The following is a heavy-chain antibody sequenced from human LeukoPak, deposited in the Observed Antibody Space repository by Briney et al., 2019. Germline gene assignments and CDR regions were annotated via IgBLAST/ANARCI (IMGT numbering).Heavy chain of an antibody. D-gene: IGHD3-22*01. CDR2: IGDDGRNK. V-gene: IGHV3-30*02. Sequence: GGSLRLSCAASGYTFNSCGLHWVRQAPGKGLEWVAVIGDDGRNKWYGDSVKGRFTISIDNSKNTVYLQMNSLRAEDTAVYYCVKDRHGHYTFDYWGQGTLVTVSS. CDR3: VKDRHGHYTFDY. CDR1: GYTFNSCG. J-gene: IGHJ4*02.